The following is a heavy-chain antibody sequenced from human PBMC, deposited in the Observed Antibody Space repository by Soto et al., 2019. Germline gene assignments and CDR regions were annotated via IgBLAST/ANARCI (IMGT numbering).Heavy chain of an antibody. D-gene: IGHD3-10*01. J-gene: IGHJ5*02. CDR2: IIPIFGTA. CDR1: GGTFSSYA. V-gene: IGHV1-69*06. Sequence: SVKVSCKASGGTFSSYAISWVRQAPGQGLEWMGGIIPIFGTANYAQKFQGRVTITADKSTSTAYMELSSLRSEDTAVYYCARESRQSNYASGQTKFDPWGQGTLVTVSS. CDR3: ARESRQSNYASGQTKFDP.